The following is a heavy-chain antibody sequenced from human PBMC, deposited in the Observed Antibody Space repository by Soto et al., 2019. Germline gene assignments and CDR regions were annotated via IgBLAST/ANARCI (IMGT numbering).Heavy chain of an antibody. V-gene: IGHV3-30*18. D-gene: IGHD3-3*01. CDR1: GFTFSSYG. Sequence: GGSLRLSCAASGFTFSSYGMHWVRQAPGKGLEWVAVISYDGSNKYYADSVKGRFTISRDNSKNTLYLQMNSLRAEDTAVYYCANGPRSGPYYFDYWGQGTLVTVSS. J-gene: IGHJ4*02. CDR2: ISYDGSNK. CDR3: ANGPRSGPYYFDY.